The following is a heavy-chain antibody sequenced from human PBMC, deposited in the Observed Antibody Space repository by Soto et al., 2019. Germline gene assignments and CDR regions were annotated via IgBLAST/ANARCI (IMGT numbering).Heavy chain of an antibody. D-gene: IGHD3-3*01. CDR3: AKDLDDFWSGGDY. Sequence: GGSLRLSCAASGFTFSSYGMHWVRQAPGKGLEWVAVISYDGSNKYYADSVKGRFTISRDNSKNTLYLQMNSLRAEDTAVYYCAKDLDDFWSGGDYWGQGTLVTVSS. CDR2: ISYDGSNK. J-gene: IGHJ4*02. CDR1: GFTFSSYG. V-gene: IGHV3-30*18.